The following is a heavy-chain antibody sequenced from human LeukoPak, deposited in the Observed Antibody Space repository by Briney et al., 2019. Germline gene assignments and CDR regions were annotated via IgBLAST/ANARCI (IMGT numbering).Heavy chain of an antibody. CDR3: ATKQWLAPPPDS. J-gene: IGHJ4*02. D-gene: IGHD6-19*01. CDR2: INTDGTVT. CDR1: GFTFSKYW. Sequence: GGSLRLSCAASGFTFSKYWMLWVRQAPGKGLESVSRINTDGTVTTYADSVKGLFTVSRDNADNTMFLQMSSVRDEDTAVYYCATKQWLAPPPDSWGQGTPVTVSS. V-gene: IGHV3-74*01.